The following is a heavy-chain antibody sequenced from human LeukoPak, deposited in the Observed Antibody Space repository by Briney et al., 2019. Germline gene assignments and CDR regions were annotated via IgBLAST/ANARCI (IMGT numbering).Heavy chain of an antibody. CDR2: INPSGGST. Sequence: GASVKVSCKASGYTFTSYYMHWVRQAPGQGLEWMGIINPSGGSTSYAQKFQGRVTMTRDTSTSTVYMELSSLRSEDTAVYYCARALYYYDSSGYTADYWGQGTLVTVSS. J-gene: IGHJ4*02. D-gene: IGHD3-22*01. CDR1: GYTFTSYY. CDR3: ARALYYYDSSGYTADY. V-gene: IGHV1-46*01.